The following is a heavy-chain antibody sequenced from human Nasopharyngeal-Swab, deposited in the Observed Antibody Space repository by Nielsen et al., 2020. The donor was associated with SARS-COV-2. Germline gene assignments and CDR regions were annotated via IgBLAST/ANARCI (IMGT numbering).Heavy chain of an antibody. V-gene: IGHV1-46*01. CDR2: INPSGGST. CDR3: ARDQYDFWSSYWSPGYYYGMDV. Sequence: ASVKVSCKASGYTFTSYYMHWVRQAPGQGLEWMGIINPSGGSTSYAQKFQGRVTMTRDTSTSTVYMELSSLRSEDTAVYYCARDQYDFWSSYWSPGYYYGMDVWGQGTTVTVSS. D-gene: IGHD3-3*01. J-gene: IGHJ6*02. CDR1: GYTFTSYY.